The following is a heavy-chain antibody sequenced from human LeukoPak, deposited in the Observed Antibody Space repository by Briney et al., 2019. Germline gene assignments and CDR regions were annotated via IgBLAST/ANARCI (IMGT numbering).Heavy chain of an antibody. CDR1: GFTFSSYG. CDR3: AKDSGSGGIDY. D-gene: IGHD3-10*01. J-gene: IGHJ4*02. CDR2: ISYDGSNK. V-gene: IGHV3-30*18. Sequence: PGGSLRLSCAASGFTFSSYGMHWVRQAPGKGLEWVAVISYDGSNKYYADSVKGRFTISRDNSKNTLYLQMNSLSTEDTAVYYCAKDSGSGGIDYWGQGTLVTVSS.